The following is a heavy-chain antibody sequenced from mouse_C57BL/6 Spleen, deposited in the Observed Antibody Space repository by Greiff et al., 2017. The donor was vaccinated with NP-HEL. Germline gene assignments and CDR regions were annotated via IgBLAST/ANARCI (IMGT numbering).Heavy chain of an antibody. D-gene: IGHD2-14*01. CDR2: IRSKSNNSAT. Sequence: EVQGVESGGGLVQPKGSLKLSCAASGFTFNTYAMNWVRQAPGKGLEWVARIRSKSNNSATYYADSVKDRFTISRDDSQSMLHLKMNNLKTEDTAMYYWVRPPYRYDAMDYWGQGTSVTVSS. CDR1: GFTFNTYA. V-gene: IGHV10-1*02. J-gene: IGHJ4*01. CDR3: VRPPYRYDAMDY.